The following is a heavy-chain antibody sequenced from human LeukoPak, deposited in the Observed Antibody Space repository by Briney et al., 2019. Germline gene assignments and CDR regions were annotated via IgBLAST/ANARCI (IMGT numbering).Heavy chain of an antibody. CDR3: ARRPIFDSSGPFDY. CDR2: IYYSGST. D-gene: IGHD3-22*01. J-gene: IGHJ4*02. Sequence: PSETLSLTCAVYGGSFSGFFWTWIRQPPGKGLEWIGYIYYSGSTNYNPSLKSRVTISVDTSKNQFSLKLSSATAADTAVYYCARRPIFDSSGPFDYWGQGTLVTVSS. CDR1: GGSFSGFF. V-gene: IGHV4-59*08.